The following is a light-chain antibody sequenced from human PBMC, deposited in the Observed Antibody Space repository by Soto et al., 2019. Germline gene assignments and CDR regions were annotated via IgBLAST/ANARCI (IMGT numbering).Light chain of an antibody. CDR2: KAS. V-gene: IGKV1-5*03. CDR1: QSINSW. J-gene: IGKJ2*01. Sequence: DIQMTQSPSTLSASVGDRVTITCRASQSINSWLAWYQQKPGKAPKLLLHKASILESGVPSRFSGSASATEFTLTVSSLQPDDFATYYCQQYHNYPFTFGQGTKLEI. CDR3: QQYHNYPFT.